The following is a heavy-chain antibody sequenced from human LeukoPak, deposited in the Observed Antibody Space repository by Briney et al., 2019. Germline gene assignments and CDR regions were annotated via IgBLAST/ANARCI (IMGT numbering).Heavy chain of an antibody. J-gene: IGHJ6*03. CDR2: INHSGST. Sequence: PSETLSLTCAVYGGSFSGYYWSWIRQPPGKGLEWIGEINHSGSTNYNPSLKSRVTISVDTSKNQFSLKLSSVTAADTAVYYCARAVKINYGYYYYYYKDVWGKGTTVTVSS. CDR1: GGSFSGYY. V-gene: IGHV4-34*01. D-gene: IGHD3-10*01. CDR3: ARAVKINYGYYYYYYKDV.